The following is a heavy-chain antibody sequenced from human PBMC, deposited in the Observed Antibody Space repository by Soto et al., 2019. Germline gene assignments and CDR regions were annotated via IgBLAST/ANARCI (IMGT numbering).Heavy chain of an antibody. CDR2: ISSSGSTI. V-gene: IGHV3-11*01. Sequence: SWGSLRLSCAASGYTFSDYYIIFIRHSPFKWLEWVSYISSSGSTIYYADSVKGRFTISRDNAKNSLYLQMNSLRAEDTAVYYCARDDRLWFGESWVDYWGQGTLVTVSS. CDR1: GYTFSDYY. J-gene: IGHJ4*02. D-gene: IGHD3-10*01. CDR3: ARDDRLWFGESWVDY.